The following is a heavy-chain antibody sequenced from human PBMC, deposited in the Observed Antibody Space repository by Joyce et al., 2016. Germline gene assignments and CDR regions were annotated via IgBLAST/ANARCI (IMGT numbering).Heavy chain of an antibody. CDR2: NSSNGGST. CDR3: VKGLEQWPQPRHDAFDI. J-gene: IGHJ3*02. V-gene: IGHV3-64D*06. Sequence: EVQLVESGGGLVQPGGSLRLSCSASGFTFSSYAMNWVRQAPGKGLEYVSTNSSNGGSTYYADSVKGRFTISRDNSKNTLYLQMSSLRAEDTAVYYCVKGLEQWPQPRHDAFDIWGQGTVVTVSS. D-gene: IGHD6-19*01. CDR1: GFTFSSYA.